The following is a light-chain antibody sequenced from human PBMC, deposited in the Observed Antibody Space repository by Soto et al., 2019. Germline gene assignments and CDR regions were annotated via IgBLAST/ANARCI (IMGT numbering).Light chain of an antibody. CDR3: QQYDDLPIT. Sequence: DIPMTQSPSSLSASVGDRVTITCQASQDIGDSLNWYHQKPGKAPNLLIYDASNLQTGVPSRFSGSGSGTDFTFTISSLQPEDVATYYCQQYDDLPITFGQGTRLEI. V-gene: IGKV1-33*01. CDR1: QDIGDS. CDR2: DAS. J-gene: IGKJ5*01.